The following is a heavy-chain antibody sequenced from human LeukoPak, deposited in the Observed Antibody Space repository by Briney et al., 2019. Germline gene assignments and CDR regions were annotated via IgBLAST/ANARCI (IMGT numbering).Heavy chain of an antibody. CDR2: ISFSGST. CDR1: GGSISSYY. V-gene: IGHV4-59*12. CDR3: ARDKMITFGGVIAHDAFDI. Sequence: PSETLSLTCTVSGGSISSYYWSWIRQPPGMGLEWIGYISFSGSTNYTPSLKSRVTISVDKSKNQFSLKLSSVTAADTAVYYCARDKMITFGGVIAHDAFDIWGQGTMVTVSS. D-gene: IGHD3-16*02. J-gene: IGHJ3*02.